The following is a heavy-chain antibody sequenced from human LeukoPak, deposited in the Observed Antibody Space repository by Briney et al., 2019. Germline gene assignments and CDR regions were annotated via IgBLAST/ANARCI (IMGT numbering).Heavy chain of an antibody. CDR3: ARSYYDFWSGWDY. V-gene: IGHV3-48*03. D-gene: IGHD3-3*01. J-gene: IGHJ4*02. Sequence: GGSLRLSCAASVFTFSSYEMNWVRQAPGKGLEWVSYISSSGSTIYYADSVKGRFTISRDNAKNSLYLQMNSLRAEDTAVYYCARSYYDFWSGWDYWGQGTLVTVSS. CDR2: ISSSGSTI. CDR1: VFTFSSYE.